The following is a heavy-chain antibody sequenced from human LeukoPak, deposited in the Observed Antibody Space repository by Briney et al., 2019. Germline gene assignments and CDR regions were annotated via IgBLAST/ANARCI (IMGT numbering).Heavy chain of an antibody. J-gene: IGHJ4*02. CDR3: ARVMDYYDSSGYYYY. V-gene: IGHV1-18*01. Sequence: WIIAYNGNTNYAQKLQGRVTMTTDTSTSTAYMELRSLRSDDTAVYYCARVMDYYDSSGYYYYWGQGTLVTVSS. CDR2: IIAYNGNT. D-gene: IGHD3-22*01.